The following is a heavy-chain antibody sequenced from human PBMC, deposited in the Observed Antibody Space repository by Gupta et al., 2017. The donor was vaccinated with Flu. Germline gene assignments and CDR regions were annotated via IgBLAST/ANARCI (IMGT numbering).Heavy chain of an antibody. CDR1: GFSLNTPGVG. CDR2: IYWDDDK. V-gene: IGHV2-5*02. Sequence: QITLEESGPTLVRPTQTLTLTCTFAGFSLNTPGVGVSWIRQPPGKALEWLGIIYWDDDKLYSHSRKSRLTIAKDASENRVFLTMPNVDPVDKATYFCAHRAAVVQYFDWTYFDSWGQGTLVTVSS. CDR3: AHRAAVVQYFDWTYFDS. J-gene: IGHJ4*02. D-gene: IGHD3-9*01.